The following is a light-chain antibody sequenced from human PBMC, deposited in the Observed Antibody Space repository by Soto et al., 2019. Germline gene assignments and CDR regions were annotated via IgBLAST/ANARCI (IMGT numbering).Light chain of an antibody. Sequence: DIQMTQSPSTLSASVGDRVTITCRASQSITDWLAWHQQKPGKAPKFLIYKASNLEGGVPSRFSGSGSGTEFTLTISSVQPDDFATYYCQYWDNYSWTFGQGTKAEIK. J-gene: IGKJ1*01. CDR3: QYWDNYSWT. CDR2: KAS. CDR1: QSITDW. V-gene: IGKV1-5*03.